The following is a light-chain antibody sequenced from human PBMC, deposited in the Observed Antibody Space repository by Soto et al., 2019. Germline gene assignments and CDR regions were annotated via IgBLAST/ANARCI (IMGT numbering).Light chain of an antibody. J-gene: IGLJ2*01. CDR3: QVWDSTSEHVV. CDR1: NIETKS. CDR2: DDR. V-gene: IGLV3-21*02. Sequence: SYELTQPPSVSVAPGQTARIACGGDNIETKSVHWSQQKPAQAPVLVVYDDRDRPSGIPERFSGSNSGNAATLTIRRVEAGDEADYYCQVWDSTSEHVVFGGGTKVTVL.